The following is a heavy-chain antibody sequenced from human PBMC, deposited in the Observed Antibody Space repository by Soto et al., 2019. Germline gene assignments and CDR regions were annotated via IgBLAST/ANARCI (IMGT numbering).Heavy chain of an antibody. CDR3: ARQTMYYDILTGTAPDYFDY. J-gene: IGHJ4*02. CDR1: GGCISSYY. V-gene: IGHV4-59*08. CDR2: IYYSGST. Sequence: SETLSLTCTVSGGCISSYYWSWIRQPPGKGLEWIGYIYYSGSTNYNPSLKSRVTISVDTSKNQFSLKLSSVTAADTAVYYCARQTMYYDILTGTAPDYFDYWGQGTLVTVSS. D-gene: IGHD3-9*01.